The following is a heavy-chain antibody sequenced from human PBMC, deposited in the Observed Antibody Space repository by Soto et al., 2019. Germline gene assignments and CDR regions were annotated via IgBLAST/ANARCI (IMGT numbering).Heavy chain of an antibody. D-gene: IGHD4-17*01. CDR1: GFSLTTGKMG. CDR3: ARMNVDSYQFYYAMDV. V-gene: IGHV2-26*01. J-gene: IGHJ6*02. CDR2: IFSDNER. Sequence: SGPTLVNPTEALTLTCTVSGFSLTTGKMGVSWIRQPPGKALEWLAHIFSDNERSYSTSLQGRLTISKDTSGSQVVLSMTNVDPVDTATYYCARMNVDSYQFYYAMDVWGQGTTVTVSS.